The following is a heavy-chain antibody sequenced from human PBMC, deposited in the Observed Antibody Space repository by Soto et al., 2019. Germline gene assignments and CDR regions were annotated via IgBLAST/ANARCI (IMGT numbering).Heavy chain of an antibody. CDR1: GFTFSSSG. CDR2: ISYDGSKK. Sequence: VQLVESGGGVVQPGRSLRLSCAASGFTFSSSGMHWVRQAPGKGLEWVAIISYDGSKKYYADSVKGRFTISRDNSKNTLFLQMNSLRGEDTAVYYCAKVRVRTLPDYWGQGTLVTVSS. D-gene: IGHD3-10*01. V-gene: IGHV3-30*18. J-gene: IGHJ4*02. CDR3: AKVRVRTLPDY.